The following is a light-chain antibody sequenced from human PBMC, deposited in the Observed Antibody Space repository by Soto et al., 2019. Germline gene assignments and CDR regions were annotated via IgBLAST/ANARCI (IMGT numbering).Light chain of an antibody. Sequence: EVVLTQSPGTLSWSPGERATLSCRASQSVSRSYLAWFQQIPGQAPRLLIYGSSFRATGVPDRFSGSGSGTDFTLTISRLEPEDFAVYYCQQYASSPRTFGPGTKVDIK. CDR1: QSVSRSY. CDR3: QQYASSPRT. V-gene: IGKV3-20*01. CDR2: GSS. J-gene: IGKJ3*01.